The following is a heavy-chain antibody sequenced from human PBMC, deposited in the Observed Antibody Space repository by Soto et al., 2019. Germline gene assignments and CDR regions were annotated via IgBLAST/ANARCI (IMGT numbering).Heavy chain of an antibody. V-gene: IGHV4-59*08. D-gene: IGHD6-13*01. CDR3: ARHPGIAAAGHFDY. Sequence: TSETLSLTCTVSGGSISSYYWSWIRQPPGKGLEWIGYIYYSGSTNYNPSLKSRVTISVDTSKNQFSLKLSSVTAADTAVYYCARHPGIAAAGHFDYWGQGTLVTVS. CDR2: IYYSGST. CDR1: GGSISSYY. J-gene: IGHJ4*02.